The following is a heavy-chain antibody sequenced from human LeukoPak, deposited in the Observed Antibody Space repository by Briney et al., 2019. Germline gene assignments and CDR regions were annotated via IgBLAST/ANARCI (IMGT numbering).Heavy chain of an antibody. D-gene: IGHD4-23*01. V-gene: IGHV3-21*01. J-gene: IGHJ4*02. CDR2: ISSSSSYI. CDR3: ARDQPVLYGGKEFGY. CDR1: GFAFNFYA. Sequence: KPGGSLRLSCAASGFAFNFYAMSWVRQAPGKGLEWVSSISSSSSYIYYADSVKGRFTISRDNAKNSLYLQMNSLRAEDTAVYYCARDQPVLYGGKEFGYWGQGTLVTVSS.